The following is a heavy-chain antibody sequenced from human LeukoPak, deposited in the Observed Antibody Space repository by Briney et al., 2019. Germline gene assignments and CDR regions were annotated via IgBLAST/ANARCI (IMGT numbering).Heavy chain of an antibody. D-gene: IGHD2-21*02. V-gene: IGHV3-21*01. Sequence: GGSLRLSCAASGFTFSSYSMNWVRQAPGKGLEWVSSISSSSSYIYYADSVKGRFTISRDNAKNSLYLQMNSLRAEDTAVYYCARDGEAYCGGDCYSPYYFDYWGQGTLVTVSS. CDR1: GFTFSSYS. CDR2: ISSSSSYI. CDR3: ARDGEAYCGGDCYSPYYFDY. J-gene: IGHJ4*02.